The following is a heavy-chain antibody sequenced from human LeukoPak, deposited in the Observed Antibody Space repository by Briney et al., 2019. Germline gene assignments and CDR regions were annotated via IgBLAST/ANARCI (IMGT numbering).Heavy chain of an antibody. D-gene: IGHD5-12*01. V-gene: IGHV3-23*01. CDR2: ISGSGGST. CDR3: AKDGYSDYDPTYFDY. J-gene: IGHJ4*02. Sequence: GGSLRLSCAASGFTFSSYAMSWVRQAPGKGLEWVSAISGSGGSTYYADSVKGRFTISGDNSKNTLYLQMNSLRAEDTAVYYCAKDGYSDYDPTYFDYWGQGTLVTVSS. CDR1: GFTFSSYA.